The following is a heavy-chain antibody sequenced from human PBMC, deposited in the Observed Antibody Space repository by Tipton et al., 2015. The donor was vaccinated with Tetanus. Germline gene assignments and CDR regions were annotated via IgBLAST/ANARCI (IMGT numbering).Heavy chain of an antibody. CDR3: ARGVWFGPGPRYYFDY. D-gene: IGHD3-10*01. CDR1: GGSISSSSYY. Sequence: TLSLTCIVSGGSISSSSYYWSWIRQPAGKGLEWIGRVYSSGSTHYNPSLKSRVTMSLDTSKKQFSLSLNSVTAADTAVYFCARGVWFGPGPRYYFDYWGQGTLVTVSS. V-gene: IGHV4-61*02. J-gene: IGHJ4*02. CDR2: VYSSGST.